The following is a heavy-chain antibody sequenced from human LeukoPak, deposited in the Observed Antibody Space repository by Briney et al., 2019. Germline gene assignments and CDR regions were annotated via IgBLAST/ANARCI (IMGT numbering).Heavy chain of an antibody. Sequence: GGALRLSCAASGFTFSSYSMNWVRQATGKGLEWVSSIGSSSSYIYYADSVKGRFTISRDNAKNSLYLQMNSLRAEDTALYYCAKIRLRYFDWLDFDYWGQGTLVTVSS. V-gene: IGHV3-21*04. J-gene: IGHJ4*02. CDR1: GFTFSSYS. CDR2: IGSSSSYI. D-gene: IGHD3-9*01. CDR3: AKIRLRYFDWLDFDY.